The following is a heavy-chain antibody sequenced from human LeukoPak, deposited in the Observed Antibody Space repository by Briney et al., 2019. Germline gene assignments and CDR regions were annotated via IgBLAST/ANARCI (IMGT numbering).Heavy chain of an antibody. CDR1: GFTFSSYW. D-gene: IGHD3-22*01. CDR3: ARGYDSSGYYYGVANY. V-gene: IGHV3-7*04. CDR2: IKQDGSEK. Sequence: GGSLRLSCAASGFTFSSYWMTWVRQAPGKGLEWVANIKQDGSEKYYVDSVKGRFTISRDNAKNSLYLQMNSLRAEDTAVYYCARGYDSSGYYYGVANYWGQGTLVTVSS. J-gene: IGHJ4*02.